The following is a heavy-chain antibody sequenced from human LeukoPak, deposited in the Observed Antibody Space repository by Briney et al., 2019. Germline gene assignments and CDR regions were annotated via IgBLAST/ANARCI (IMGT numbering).Heavy chain of an antibody. CDR1: GFSLSNYW. CDR3: AWYGVTHGLDV. J-gene: IGHJ6*02. Sequence: GGSLRVSCAASGFSLSNYWMSWVRQAPGKGLEWVANINQDGSDKYYVDSVMGRFTISKDNAKNSVYLQMNSLRPEDTAIYYCAWYGVTHGLDVWGQGTTVTVSS. CDR2: INQDGSDK. V-gene: IGHV3-7*01. D-gene: IGHD3-10*01.